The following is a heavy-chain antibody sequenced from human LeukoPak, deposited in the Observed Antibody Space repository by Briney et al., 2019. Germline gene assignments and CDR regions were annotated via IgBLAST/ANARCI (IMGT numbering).Heavy chain of an antibody. V-gene: IGHV4-39*01. CDR1: GGSISSSSYY. Sequence: SETLSLTCTVSGGSISSSSYYWGWIRQPPGKGLEWIGSIYYSGSTYYNPSLKSRVTISVDTSKNQFSLKLSSVTAADTAVYYCARTNQPFDYWGQGTLVTVSS. D-gene: IGHD2-2*01. CDR3: ARTNQPFDY. CDR2: IYYSGST. J-gene: IGHJ4*02.